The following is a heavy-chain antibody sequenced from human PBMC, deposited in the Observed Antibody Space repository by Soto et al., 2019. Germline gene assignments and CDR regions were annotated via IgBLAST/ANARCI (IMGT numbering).Heavy chain of an antibody. J-gene: IGHJ5*02. CDR2: ISSSSSYT. D-gene: IGHD6-19*01. Sequence: GSLRLSCAASGFTFSDYYMSWVRQAPGKGLEWVSYISSSSSYTNYADSVKGRFTISRDNAKNSLYLQMNSLRAEDTAVYYCARDGGQQWLGRSSFDPWGQGTLVTVSS. CDR1: GFTFSDYY. V-gene: IGHV3-11*06. CDR3: ARDGGQQWLGRSSFDP.